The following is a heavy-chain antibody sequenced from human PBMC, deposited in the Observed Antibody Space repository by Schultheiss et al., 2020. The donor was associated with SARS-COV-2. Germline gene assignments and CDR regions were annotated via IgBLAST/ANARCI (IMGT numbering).Heavy chain of an antibody. V-gene: IGHV3-30*07. CDR3: AKDCEYSSSRSIDY. CDR2: ISYDGSNK. J-gene: IGHJ4*02. D-gene: IGHD6-6*01. Sequence: GGSLRLSCAASGFTFSSYAMHWVRQAPGKGLEWVAVISYDGSNKYYADSVKGRFTISRDNSKNTLYLQMNSLRAEDTAVYYCAKDCEYSSSRSIDYWGQGTLVTVSS. CDR1: GFTFSSYA.